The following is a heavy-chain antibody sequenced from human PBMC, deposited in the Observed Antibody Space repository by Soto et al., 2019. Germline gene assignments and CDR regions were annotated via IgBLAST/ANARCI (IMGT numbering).Heavy chain of an antibody. CDR2: TRNKANSYTT. V-gene: IGHV3-72*01. CDR1: GFTLSDHY. J-gene: IGHJ6*02. Sequence: PGGSLRLSCAASGFTLSDHYMDWVRQAPGKGLKWVGRTRNKANSYTTEYAASVKGRFTISRDDSKNSLYLQMNSLKTEDTAVYYCARGAAAHLGESYHYGMDVWGQGTTVTVSS. D-gene: IGHD6-13*01. CDR3: ARGAAAHLGESYHYGMDV.